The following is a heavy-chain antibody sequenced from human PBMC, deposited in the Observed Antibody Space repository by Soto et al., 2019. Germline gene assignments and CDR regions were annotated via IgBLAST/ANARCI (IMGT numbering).Heavy chain of an antibody. V-gene: IGHV5-51*01. CDR3: ARLWEPAALNWFDP. CDR1: GCSFTSYW. D-gene: IGHD2-2*01. CDR2: IYPGDSDT. J-gene: IGHJ5*02. Sequence: GESLKISCKGSGCSFTSYWIGWVRQMPGKGLEWMGVIYPGDSDTRYSPSFQGQVTISADKSISTAYLQWSSLKASDTAMYYCARLWEPAALNWFDPWGQGTLVTVSS.